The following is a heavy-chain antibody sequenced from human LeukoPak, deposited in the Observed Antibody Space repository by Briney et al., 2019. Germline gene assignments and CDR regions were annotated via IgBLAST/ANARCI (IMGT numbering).Heavy chain of an antibody. CDR2: IRSKANSYAT. J-gene: IGHJ4*02. V-gene: IGHV3-73*01. Sequence: PEGSLKLSCAASGFTFSGSATHWVRQASGKGLEWFGRIRSKANSYATAYAASVKGRFTISRDDSKNTAYLQMNSLKTEDTAVYYCTRHPNGYNLDYWGQGTLVTVSS. D-gene: IGHD5-24*01. CDR1: GFTFSGSA. CDR3: TRHPNGYNLDY.